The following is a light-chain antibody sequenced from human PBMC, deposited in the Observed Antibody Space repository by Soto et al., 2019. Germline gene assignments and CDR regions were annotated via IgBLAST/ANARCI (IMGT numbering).Light chain of an antibody. CDR1: QSITPW. CDR2: QAS. V-gene: IGKV1-5*03. J-gene: IGKJ1*01. CDR3: QHYNRYSAT. Sequence: DIQMTQSPSTLSASGGDRVTITCRASQSITPWLAWYQQKPGKVPKLLIYQASSLESGVPLRFSGSASGTEFTLTINSLQPDDFATYYCQHYNRYSATFGQGTKVEIK.